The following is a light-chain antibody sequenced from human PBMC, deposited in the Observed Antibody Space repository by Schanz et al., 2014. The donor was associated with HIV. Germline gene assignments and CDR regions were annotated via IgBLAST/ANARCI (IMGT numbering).Light chain of an antibody. V-gene: IGKV3-15*01. CDR3: QQYNNWPPAWT. Sequence: EIVMTQSPATLSVSPGERATLSCRSSQSVGSNLAWYQQTPGQAPRLLIYGASTRATGIPARFSGSGSGTEFTLTISSLQSEDFAVYYCQQYNNWPPAWTFGQGTKVEIK. J-gene: IGKJ1*01. CDR2: GAS. CDR1: QSVGSN.